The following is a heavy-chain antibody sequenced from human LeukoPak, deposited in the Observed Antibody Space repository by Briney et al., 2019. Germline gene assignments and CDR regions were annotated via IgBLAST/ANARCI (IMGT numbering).Heavy chain of an antibody. CDR1: GGSISSGDYY. D-gene: IGHD3-22*01. CDR3: ARDRYTYYYDSSGYYDS. Sequence: SQTLSLTCTVSGGSISSGDYYWSWIRQPPGKGLEWIGYIYYSGSTYYNPSLKSRVTMSVDTSKNQFSLKLSSVTAADTAVYYCARDRYTYYYDSSGYYDSWGQGTLVTVSS. CDR2: IYYSGST. V-gene: IGHV4-30-4*08. J-gene: IGHJ4*02.